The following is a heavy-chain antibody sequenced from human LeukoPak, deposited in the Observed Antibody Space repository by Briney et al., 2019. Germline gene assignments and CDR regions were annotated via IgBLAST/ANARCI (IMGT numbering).Heavy chain of an antibody. Sequence: ASVKVSCKASGGTFSSYVISWVRQAPGQGLEWMGWISAYNGNTNYAQKLQGRVTMTTDTSTSTAYMELRSLRSDDTAVYYCARYSYQLLDNHDAFDIWGQGTMVTVSS. CDR3: ARYSYQLLDNHDAFDI. J-gene: IGHJ3*02. CDR1: GGTFSSYV. D-gene: IGHD2-2*01. V-gene: IGHV1-18*01. CDR2: ISAYNGNT.